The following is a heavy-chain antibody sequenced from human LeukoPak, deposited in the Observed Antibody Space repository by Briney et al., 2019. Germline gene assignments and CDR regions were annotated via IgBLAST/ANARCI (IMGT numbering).Heavy chain of an antibody. V-gene: IGHV3-23*01. D-gene: IGHD6-19*01. CDR3: AKRQWLALDF. CDR1: GFTFSNYA. CDR2: ISDSGGSA. J-gene: IGHJ4*02. Sequence: PGGSLRLSCAASGFTFSNYAMSWVRQAPGKGLEWVSVISDSGGSAWYADSVKGRFTISRDNSKNTLSLQMDSLRAEDTAVYYCAKRQWLALDFWGQGTLVTVSS.